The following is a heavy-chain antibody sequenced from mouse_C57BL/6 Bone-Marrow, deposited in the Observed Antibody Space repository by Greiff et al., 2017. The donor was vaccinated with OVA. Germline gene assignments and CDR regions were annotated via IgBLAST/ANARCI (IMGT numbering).Heavy chain of an antibody. D-gene: IGHD1-1*01. V-gene: IGHV7-1*01. CDR3: ARDAFYAWFAY. Sequence: EVQGVESGGGLVQSGRSLRLSCATSGFTFSDFYMEWVRQAPGKGLEWIAASRNKANDYTTEYSASVKGRFIVSRDTSQSILYLQMNALRAEDTAIYYCARDAFYAWFAYWGQGTLVTVSA. CDR2: SRNKANDYTT. CDR1: GFTFSDFY. J-gene: IGHJ3*01.